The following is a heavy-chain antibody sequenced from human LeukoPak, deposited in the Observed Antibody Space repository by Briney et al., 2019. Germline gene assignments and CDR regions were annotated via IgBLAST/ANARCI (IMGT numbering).Heavy chain of an antibody. D-gene: IGHD3-10*01. V-gene: IGHV3-30*18. CDR3: AKGLGTGSVLARPLHY. Sequence: GGSLRLSCAASGFPFSTYDMHWVRQAPDKGLQWVAVISSDGYRTDYRDSVRGRFTISRDNFKNTVDLQMISVTAEDTAMYFCAKGLGTGSVLARPLHYWGQGTLVTVSS. CDR1: GFPFSTYD. J-gene: IGHJ4*02. CDR2: ISSDGYRT.